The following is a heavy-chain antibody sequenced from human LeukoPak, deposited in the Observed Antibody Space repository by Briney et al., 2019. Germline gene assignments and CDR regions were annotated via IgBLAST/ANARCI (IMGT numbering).Heavy chain of an antibody. D-gene: IGHD2/OR15-2a*01. Sequence: ETLSLTCAVSGGSMGNYYWTWIRQPPGKGLEWIAYIHYSGSTNYNPSLKSRVAISVDTSANQFSLKLTSMTPADTAVYYCARLRGNYFPDFWGQGTLVTVSS. CDR3: ARLRGNYFPDF. CDR1: GGSMGNYY. J-gene: IGHJ4*02. V-gene: IGHV4-59*01. CDR2: IHYSGST.